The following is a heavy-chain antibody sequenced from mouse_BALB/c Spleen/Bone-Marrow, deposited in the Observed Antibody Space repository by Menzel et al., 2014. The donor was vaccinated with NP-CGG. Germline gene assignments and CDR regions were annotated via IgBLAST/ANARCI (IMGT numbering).Heavy chain of an antibody. J-gene: IGHJ4*01. Sequence: DVKPQESGGGLVKPGGSLKLSCAASGFTFSDYYMYWVRQTPEKRLEWVATISDGGSYAYYPDSVKGRFTISRDNAKNNLYLQMSSLKSEDTAMYYCARYGSSPYAMDYWGQGTSVTVSS. CDR3: ARYGSSPYAMDY. D-gene: IGHD1-1*01. CDR2: ISDGGSYA. CDR1: GFTFSDYY. V-gene: IGHV5-4*02.